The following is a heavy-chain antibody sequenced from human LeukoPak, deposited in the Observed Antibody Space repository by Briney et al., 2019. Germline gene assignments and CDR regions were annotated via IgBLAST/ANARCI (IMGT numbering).Heavy chain of an antibody. CDR3: ARRLKQDATKTFDY. J-gene: IGHJ4*02. CDR1: GFTFSSYW. Sequence: PGGSLRLSCAASGFTFSSYWMSWVRQAPGRGLEWVANIKQDGSEKYYVGSVKGRFTISRDNAKNSLDLQMNSLRAEDTAVYYCARRLKQDATKTFDYWGQGTLVTVSS. V-gene: IGHV3-7*01. D-gene: IGHD5-12*01. CDR2: IKQDGSEK.